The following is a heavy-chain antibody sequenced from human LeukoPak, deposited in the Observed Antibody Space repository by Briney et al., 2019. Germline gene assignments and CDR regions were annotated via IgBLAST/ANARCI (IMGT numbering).Heavy chain of an antibody. Sequence: RPGGSLRLSCAASGFTFDDYGMSWVRQAPGKGLEWVSGINWNGGSTGYADSVKGRFTISRDNAKNSLYLQMNSLGAEDTALYYCARCSSFNYDFSGYFDYWGQGTLVTVSS. CDR3: ARCSSFNYDFSGYFDY. J-gene: IGHJ4*02. V-gene: IGHV3-20*04. D-gene: IGHD3-3*01. CDR2: INWNGGST. CDR1: GFTFDDYG.